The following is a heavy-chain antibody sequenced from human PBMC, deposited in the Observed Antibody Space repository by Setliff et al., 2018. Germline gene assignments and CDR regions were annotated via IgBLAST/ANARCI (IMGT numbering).Heavy chain of an antibody. V-gene: IGHV1-2*02. CDR2: MNTNSGDP. D-gene: IGHD2-15*01. Sequence: ASVKVSCKASGGTFSSSGISWVRQAPGQGLEWMGWMNTNSGDPKYTQKFQGRVTMTRDTSISTAYMELSRLRSDDTAVYYCARGEHIVSGDFYHYIDVWGKGTTVTVSS. J-gene: IGHJ6*03. CDR3: ARGEHIVSGDFYHYIDV. CDR1: GGTFSSSG.